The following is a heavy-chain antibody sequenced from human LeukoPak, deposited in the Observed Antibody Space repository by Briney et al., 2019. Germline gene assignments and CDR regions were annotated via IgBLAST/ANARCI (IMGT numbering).Heavy chain of an antibody. J-gene: IGHJ4*02. CDR2: ISAYNGNT. CDR1: GYSFTSYG. Sequence: GASVKVSCKASGYSFTSYGISWVRQAPGQGLEWMGWISAYNGNTNYAQKIQGRVTMTTDTSTSTAYMELRSLRSDDTAVYYCARDARYYDSSGYFPGGYWGQGTLVTVSS. CDR3: ARDARYYDSSGYFPGGY. D-gene: IGHD3-22*01. V-gene: IGHV1-18*01.